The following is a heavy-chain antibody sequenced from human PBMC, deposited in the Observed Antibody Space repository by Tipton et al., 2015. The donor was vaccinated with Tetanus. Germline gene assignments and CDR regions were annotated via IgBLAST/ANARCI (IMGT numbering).Heavy chain of an antibody. D-gene: IGHD6-19*01. CDR2: IKQDGSEK. J-gene: IGHJ4*02. V-gene: IGHV3-7*01. CDR3: ARDGIAVAATQNDY. CDR1: GFTFSNYW. Sequence: SLRLSCAVSGFTFSNYWMSWVRQAPGKGLEWVANIKQDGSEKYYVDSVKGRFTISRDNAKNSLYPQMNSLRAEDTAVYYCARDGIAVAATQNDYWGQGTLVTVSS.